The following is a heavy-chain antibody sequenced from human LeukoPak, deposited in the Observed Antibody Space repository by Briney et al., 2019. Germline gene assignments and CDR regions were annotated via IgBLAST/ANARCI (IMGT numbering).Heavy chain of an antibody. V-gene: IGHV4-39*01. Sequence: SETLSLTCTVSGGSISSSSYYWGWIRQPPGKGLEWIGSIYYSGSTYYNPSLKSRVTISVGTSKNQFSLKLSSVTAADTAVYYCASTSTSNYYYYYYMDVWGKGTTVTVSS. J-gene: IGHJ6*03. CDR2: IYYSGST. D-gene: IGHD2-2*01. CDR3: ASTSTSNYYYYYYMDV. CDR1: GGSISSSSYY.